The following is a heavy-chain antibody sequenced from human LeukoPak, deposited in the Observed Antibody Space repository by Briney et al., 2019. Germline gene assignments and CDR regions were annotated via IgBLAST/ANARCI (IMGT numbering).Heavy chain of an antibody. Sequence: SETLSLTCTVSGGSISSYYWSWIRQPPGKGLEWIGSIYYSGSTYYNPSLKSRVTISVDTSKNQFSLKLSSVTAADTAVYYCARRSGSGSYYIPPFDYWGQGTLVTVSS. J-gene: IGHJ4*02. D-gene: IGHD3-10*01. V-gene: IGHV4-59*05. CDR2: IYYSGST. CDR1: GGSISSYY. CDR3: ARRSGSGSYYIPPFDY.